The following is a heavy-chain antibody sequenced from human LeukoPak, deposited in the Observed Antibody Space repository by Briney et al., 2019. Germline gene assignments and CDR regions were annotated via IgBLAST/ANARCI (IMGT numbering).Heavy chain of an antibody. CDR2: ISYDGTNK. D-gene: IGHD3-10*01. J-gene: IGHJ4*02. V-gene: IGHV3-30-3*01. CDR3: ARETYYYGSGTYGGFDY. Sequence: GGSLRLSCAASGFTFSYYAMHWVRQAPGKGLEWVAVISYDGTNKYYPDSVKGRFTISRDKSKYTLYLQMNSLRAEDTAVYYCARETYYYGSGTYGGFDYWGQGTLVTVSS. CDR1: GFTFSYYA.